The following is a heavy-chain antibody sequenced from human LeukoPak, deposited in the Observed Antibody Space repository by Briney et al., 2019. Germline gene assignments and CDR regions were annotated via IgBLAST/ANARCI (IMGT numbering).Heavy chain of an antibody. V-gene: IGHV4-59*08. D-gene: IGHD6-13*01. Sequence: SETLSLTCTVSGGSISSYYWSWIRQTPGKGLEWIGDSYYSGSTNYNPSLKSRVTISVDTSKNQFSLKLSSVTAADTAVYYCARHTDIAALSSLNYWGQGTLSPSPQ. CDR3: ARHTDIAALSSLNY. CDR1: GGSISSYY. CDR2: SYYSGST. J-gene: IGHJ4*02.